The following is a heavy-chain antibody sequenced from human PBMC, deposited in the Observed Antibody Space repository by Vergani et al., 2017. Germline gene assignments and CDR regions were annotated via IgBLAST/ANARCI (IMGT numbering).Heavy chain of an antibody. J-gene: IGHJ4*02. CDR3: AKDDLAYGSGSWYY. CDR1: GFSFSSFG. V-gene: IGHV3-30*02. CDR2: IRYDGSNK. D-gene: IGHD3-10*01. Sequence: QVQLVESGGGVVQPGGSLRLSCAASGFSFSSFGMHWVRQAPGKGLEWVTFIRYDGSNKYYADSVKGRFTISRDNSKNTVYLQMNSLRTGDTAVYYCAKDDLAYGSGSWYYWGRGTLVTVSS.